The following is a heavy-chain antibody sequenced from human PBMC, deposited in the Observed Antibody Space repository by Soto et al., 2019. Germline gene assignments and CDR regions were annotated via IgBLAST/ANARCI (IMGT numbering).Heavy chain of an antibody. CDR3: ARGGDIAVAGYDAFDI. CDR2: IYYSGST. CDR1: GGTISSYY. D-gene: IGHD6-19*01. V-gene: IGHV4-59*01. Sequence: SETLSLTCTVSGGTISSYYWSWIRQPPGKGLEWIGYIYYSGSTNYNPSLKSRVTISVDTSKNQFSLKLSSVTAADTAVYYCARGGDIAVAGYDAFDIWGQGTMVTVSS. J-gene: IGHJ3*02.